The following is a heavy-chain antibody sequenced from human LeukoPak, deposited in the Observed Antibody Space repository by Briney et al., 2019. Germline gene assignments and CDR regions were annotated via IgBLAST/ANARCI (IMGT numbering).Heavy chain of an antibody. V-gene: IGHV4-38-2*02. CDR3: ARLRGRYFDY. D-gene: IGHD3-10*01. CDR1: AYPISSGYY. J-gene: IGHJ4*02. Sequence: PSETLSLTCTVSAYPISSGYYWGWIRQPPGKGLEWIGSIYHSGSTYYNPSLKSRVTISVDTSTNYFSLKLSSVTAADTAVYYCARLRGRYFDYWGQGTLVTVSS. CDR2: IYHSGST.